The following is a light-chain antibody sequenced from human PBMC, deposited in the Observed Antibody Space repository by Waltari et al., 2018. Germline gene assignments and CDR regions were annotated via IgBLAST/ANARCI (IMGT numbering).Light chain of an antibody. CDR2: DVS. CDR3: SSYTSSNTYWV. Sequence: QSALTQPASVSGSPGQSLTISCTGTSSDVVGYNYVSWYQQHPGKAPNLLIYDVSKRPSGVSNRFSGSKSGNTASLTISGLQAEDEADYYCSSYTSSNTYWVFGGGTKLTVL. V-gene: IGLV2-14*01. CDR1: SSDVVGYNY. J-gene: IGLJ3*02.